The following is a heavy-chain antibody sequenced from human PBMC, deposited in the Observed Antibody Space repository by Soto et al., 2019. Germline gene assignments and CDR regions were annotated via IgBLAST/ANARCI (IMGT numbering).Heavy chain of an antibody. J-gene: IGHJ6*02. CDR1: GYSFSTYW. CDR2: IDPSDSYT. V-gene: IGHV5-10-1*01. D-gene: IGHD2-2*01. Sequence: PGESLKISCEASGYSFSTYWISWVRQMPGKGLEWMGRIDPSDSYTNYSPSFQGHVTISADKSISTAYLQWSSLKASDTAMYYCATLGYCSSSGCYGDDYYYYGMDVWGQGTTVTVSS. CDR3: ATLGYCSSSGCYGDDYYYYGMDV.